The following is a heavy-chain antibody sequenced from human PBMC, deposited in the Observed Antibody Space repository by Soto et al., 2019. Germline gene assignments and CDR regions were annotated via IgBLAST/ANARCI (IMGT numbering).Heavy chain of an antibody. CDR3: ATLKESRVLLWFGELGI. CDR2: FDPEDGET. J-gene: IGHJ4*02. D-gene: IGHD3-10*01. V-gene: IGHV1-24*01. Sequence: QVQLVQSGAEVKKPGASVKVSCKVSGYTLTELSMHWVRQAPGKGLEWMGGFDPEDGETIYAQKFQGRVTITEDTSTDTAYMELSSLRSEDTAVYYCATLKESRVLLWFGELGIWGQGTLVTVSS. CDR1: GYTLTELS.